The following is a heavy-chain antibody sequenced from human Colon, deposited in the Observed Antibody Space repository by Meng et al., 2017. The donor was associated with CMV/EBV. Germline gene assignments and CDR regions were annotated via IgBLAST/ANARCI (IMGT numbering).Heavy chain of an antibody. J-gene: IGHJ4*02. CDR1: GFTFNSHW. CDR3: ALLIDSRWPH. Sequence: ELFLGGVGEGLVQPGGFLILSCAGAGFTFNSHWMTWVRQAPGKGLEWVAIINEDGTDKDYLDAVKGRFTISRDNAKNSLFLELNTLRAEDTAIYYCALLIDSRWPHWGQGTLVTVSS. D-gene: IGHD2-8*01. V-gene: IGHV3-7*02. CDR2: INEDGTDK.